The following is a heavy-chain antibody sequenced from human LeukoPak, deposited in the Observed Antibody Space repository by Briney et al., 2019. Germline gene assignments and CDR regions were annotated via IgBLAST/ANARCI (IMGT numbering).Heavy chain of an antibody. CDR1: GYTFTGYY. D-gene: IGHD2-2*01. J-gene: IGHJ1*01. V-gene: IGHV1-18*04. CDR2: ISAYNGNT. Sequence: EASVNVSCKSSGYTFTGYYMHWVRQAPGQGVEWMGWISAYNGNTNYAQKLHGRVTMTTDTYTSTDYVALRNLRSDDRAVYFCSRGRYCSSTSRQAEYFQHCGEGTLVTVSS. CDR3: SRGRYCSSTSRQAEYFQH.